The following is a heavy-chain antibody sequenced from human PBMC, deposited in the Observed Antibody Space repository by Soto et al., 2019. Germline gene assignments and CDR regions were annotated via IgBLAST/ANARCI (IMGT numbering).Heavy chain of an antibody. CDR2: ITDSGST. CDR1: GGSIIGVGYY. V-gene: IGHV4-31*02. Sequence: TLSLTCTVSGGSIIGVGYYWSWIRQHPGKGLEWIGFITDSGSTYYNPSLKSRVTISVDTSRNQFSLNLNSVTAADTAVYYCAKDTRYGWFDPWGQGTLVTVSS. D-gene: IGHD3-9*01. CDR3: AKDTRYGWFDP. J-gene: IGHJ5*02.